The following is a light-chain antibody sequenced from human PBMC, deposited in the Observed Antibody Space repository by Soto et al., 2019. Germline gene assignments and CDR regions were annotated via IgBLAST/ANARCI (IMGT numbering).Light chain of an antibody. J-gene: IGKJ1*01. V-gene: IGKV3D-20*02. CDR2: GAS. CDR1: QSISSIY. CDR3: QQRSNWPRT. Sequence: EIVLTQSPVTLSLPQGERATLSCRVSQSISSIYLAWYQQKPGQAPRLLIYGASTRATGIPDRFSGSGSGTDFTLTISSLEPEDFAVYYCQQRSNWPRTFGQGTKVDIK.